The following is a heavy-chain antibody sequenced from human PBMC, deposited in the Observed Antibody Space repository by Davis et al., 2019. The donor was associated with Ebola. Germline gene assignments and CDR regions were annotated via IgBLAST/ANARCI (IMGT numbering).Heavy chain of an antibody. CDR1: GGTFSSYA. D-gene: IGHD4-17*01. CDR2: IIPIFGTA. Sequence: SVKVSCKASGGTFSSYAISWVRQAPGQGLEWMGGIIPIFGTANYAQKFQGRVTITADKSATTAYMELSSLRSEDTAVYYCASTYGVVTFHPMYDPWGQGTLVTVSS. J-gene: IGHJ5*02. CDR3: ASTYGVVTFHPMYDP. V-gene: IGHV1-69*06.